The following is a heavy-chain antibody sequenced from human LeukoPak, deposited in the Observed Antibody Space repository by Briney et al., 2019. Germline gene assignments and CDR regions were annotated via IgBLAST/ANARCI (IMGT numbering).Heavy chain of an antibody. D-gene: IGHD2-2*02. Sequence: GESLKISCKGSGYSFTSYWIGWVRQMPGKGLEWMGIIYPGDSDTRYSPSFQGQVTISADKSFSTAYLQWSSLKASDTAMYYCARRYGCSSTSCYTSALDYWGQGTLVTVSS. CDR2: IYPGDSDT. J-gene: IGHJ4*02. V-gene: IGHV5-51*01. CDR3: ARRYGCSSTSCYTSALDY. CDR1: GYSFTSYW.